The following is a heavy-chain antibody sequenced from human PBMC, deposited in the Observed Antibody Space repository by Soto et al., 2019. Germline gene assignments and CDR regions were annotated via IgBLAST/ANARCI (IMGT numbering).Heavy chain of an antibody. V-gene: IGHV3-48*02. CDR1: GFTFSSYS. Sequence: PGVSLRLSCAASGFTFSSYSMNWVRQAPGKGLEWVSYISSSSSTIYYADSVKGRFTISRDNAKNSLYLQMNSLRDEDTAVYYCATFISRDSSGYVFDYWGQGTLVTVSS. CDR3: ATFISRDSSGYVFDY. J-gene: IGHJ4*02. CDR2: ISSSSSTI. D-gene: IGHD3-22*01.